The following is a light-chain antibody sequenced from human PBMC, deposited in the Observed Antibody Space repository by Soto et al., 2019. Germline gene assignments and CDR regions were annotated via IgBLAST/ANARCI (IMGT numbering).Light chain of an antibody. CDR1: SSDVGGYNY. V-gene: IGLV2-14*01. CDR3: SSYTTSSPHVV. CDR2: DVS. J-gene: IGLJ2*01. Sequence: QSALTQPASVSGSPGQSITISCTGTSSDVGGYNYVSWYQQHPDKAPKLMIYDVSNRPSGVSNRFSGSKSGNTASLTISGLQAEDEADYYCSSYTTSSPHVVFGGGTKVTVL.